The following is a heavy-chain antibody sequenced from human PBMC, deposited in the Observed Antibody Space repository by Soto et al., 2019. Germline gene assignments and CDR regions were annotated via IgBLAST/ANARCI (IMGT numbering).Heavy chain of an antibody. Sequence: GGSLRLSCAASGFTFSSYAMSWVRQAPGKGLEWVSAISGSGGSTYYADSVKGRFTISRDNSKNTLYLQMNSLRAEDTAVYYCAKAGTQWLVRDYFDYWGQGTLVTASS. D-gene: IGHD6-19*01. V-gene: IGHV3-23*01. CDR1: GFTFSSYA. J-gene: IGHJ4*02. CDR2: ISGSGGST. CDR3: AKAGTQWLVRDYFDY.